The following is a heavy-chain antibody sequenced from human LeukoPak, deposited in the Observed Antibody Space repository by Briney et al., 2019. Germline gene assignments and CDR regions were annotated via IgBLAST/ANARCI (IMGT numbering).Heavy chain of an antibody. CDR3: ARDASGWSRAYYYMDV. V-gene: IGHV3-21*01. CDR2: ISSSSSYI. D-gene: IGHD6-19*01. J-gene: IGHJ6*03. CDR1: GFTFSRYS. Sequence: GGSLRLSCAASGFTFSRYSMNCVRQAPGKGLEWVSSISSSSSYIYYADSVKDRFTISRDNAKNSLYLQMNSLRAEDTAVYYCARDASGWSRAYYYMDVWGKGTTVTVSS.